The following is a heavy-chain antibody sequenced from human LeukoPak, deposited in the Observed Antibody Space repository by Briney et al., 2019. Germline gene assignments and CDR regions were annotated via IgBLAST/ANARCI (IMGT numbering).Heavy chain of an antibody. D-gene: IGHD3-9*01. CDR1: GYTFTSYA. CDR2: INTNTGNP. CDR3: ARDQRYFDWYERDAFDI. Sequence: ASVKVSCTASGYTFTSYAMNWVRQAPGQGLEWMGWINTNTGNPTYAQGFTGRFVFSLDTSVSTAYLQISSLKAEDTAVYYCARDQRYFDWYERDAFDIWGQGTMVTVSS. J-gene: IGHJ3*02. V-gene: IGHV7-4-1*02.